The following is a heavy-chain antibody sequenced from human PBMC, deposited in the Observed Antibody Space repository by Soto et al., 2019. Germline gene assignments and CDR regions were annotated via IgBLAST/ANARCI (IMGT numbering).Heavy chain of an antibody. D-gene: IGHD3-22*01. CDR2: FGASGRIT. J-gene: IGHJ4*02. CDR3: AKNLMSSGYYAGPFDY. Sequence: GGSLRLSCATSEFTFSNDAMSWVRQAPGKVLEWVSAFGASGRITYYADSVKGRFTISRDNSKTTLYLQMNSLRVEDTAVYYCAKNLMSSGYYAGPFDYWGQGNLVNVSS. V-gene: IGHV3-23*01. CDR1: EFTFSNDA.